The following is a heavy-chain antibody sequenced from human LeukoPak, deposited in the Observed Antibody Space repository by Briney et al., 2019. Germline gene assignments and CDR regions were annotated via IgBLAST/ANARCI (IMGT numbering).Heavy chain of an antibody. CDR1: GFTFSSYS. V-gene: IGHV3-21*01. J-gene: IGHJ4*02. CDR3: ATDSGYDVDYFDY. CDR2: ISSSSSYI. Sequence: GGSLRLSCAASGFTFSSYSMNWVRQAPGKGLEWVSSISSSSSYIYYADSVKGRLTISRDNAKNSLYLQMNSLRAEDTAVYYCATDSGYDVDYFDYWGQGTLVTVSS. D-gene: IGHD5-12*01.